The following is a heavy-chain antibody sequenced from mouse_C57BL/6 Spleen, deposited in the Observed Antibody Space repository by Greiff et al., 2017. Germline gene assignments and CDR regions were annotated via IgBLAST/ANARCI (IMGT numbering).Heavy chain of an antibody. V-gene: IGHV1-61*01. CDR1: GYTFTSYW. Sequence: VQLQQPGAELVRPGSSVKLSCKASGYTFTSYWMDWVKQRPGQGLEWIGNIYPSDSETHYNQKFKDKATLTVDKSSITAYMQLSRLTSEDSAVYYCARRAQATAYWGQGTLVTGSA. D-gene: IGHD3-2*02. CDR3: ARRAQATAY. CDR2: IYPSDSET. J-gene: IGHJ3*01.